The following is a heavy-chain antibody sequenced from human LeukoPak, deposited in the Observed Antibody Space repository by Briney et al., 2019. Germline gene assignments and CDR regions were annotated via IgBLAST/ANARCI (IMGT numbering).Heavy chain of an antibody. D-gene: IGHD5-18*01. CDR1: GGSISTYH. J-gene: IGHJ4*02. Sequence: PSETLSLTCTVSGGSISTYHWSWIRQPPGKGLEWIGYIYYTGSTSYNPSLMNRVTMSVDTSKNQFSLKLSSVTAADTAVYYCAREVAGIQLFDYWGQGTLVTVSS. CDR2: IYYTGST. CDR3: AREVAGIQLFDY. V-gene: IGHV4-59*01.